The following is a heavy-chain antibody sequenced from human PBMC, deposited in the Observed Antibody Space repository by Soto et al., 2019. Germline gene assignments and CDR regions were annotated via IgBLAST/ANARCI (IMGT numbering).Heavy chain of an antibody. V-gene: IGHV3-23*04. Sequence: EVQLVESGGGLVKPGGSLRLSCVASGFTYESYAMSWVRQAPGKGLEWVSGINSGGTVAHYADSVKGRFAISRDNSKNTLSLEMNSLRVDDTGLYYCAISTGGFGGLFVVPSDYWGQGTLVTVSS. CDR2: INSGGTVA. CDR1: GFTYESYA. D-gene: IGHD3-16*01. CDR3: AISTGGFGGLFVVPSDY. J-gene: IGHJ4*02.